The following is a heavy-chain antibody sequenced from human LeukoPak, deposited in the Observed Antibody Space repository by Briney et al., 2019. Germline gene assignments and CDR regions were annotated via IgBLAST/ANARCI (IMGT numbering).Heavy chain of an antibody. D-gene: IGHD3-3*01. V-gene: IGHV1-46*01. CDR3: ARGAIFGEVDAFDF. Sequence: GASVKVSCKASGYTFTNYYMHWVRQAPGQGLEWMGIINPSGGSTSFAQKFQGRVIMTRDTSTSTVYMELSSLRSEDTAVYFCARGAIFGEVDAFDFWGQGTMVTVSS. CDR2: INPSGGST. CDR1: GYTFTNYY. J-gene: IGHJ3*01.